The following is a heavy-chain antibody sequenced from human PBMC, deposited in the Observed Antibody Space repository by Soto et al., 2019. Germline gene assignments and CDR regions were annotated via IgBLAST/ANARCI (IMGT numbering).Heavy chain of an antibody. CDR3: GMRIAIGVVPAGFDI. J-gene: IGHJ3*02. CDR2: ISVYSGIA. D-gene: IGHD2-21*02. CDR1: GYTFTSYG. Sequence: QVQVVQSGAEVKKPGDSVTVSCKASGYTFTSYGIGCVRQPPGQGLEWMGWISVYSGIADSAQKFQGRVTMTTDTSTGTVYMELRSLRSDDTAVYYCGMRIAIGVVPAGFDIWGQGTMVTVSA. V-gene: IGHV1-18*01.